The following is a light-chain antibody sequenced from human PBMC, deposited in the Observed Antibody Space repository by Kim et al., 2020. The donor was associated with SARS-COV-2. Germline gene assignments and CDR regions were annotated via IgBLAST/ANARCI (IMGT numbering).Light chain of an antibody. V-gene: IGKV1-5*03. CDR2: KAS. CDR3: QQYNSYSGP. CDR1: QSISSW. J-gene: IGKJ1*01. Sequence: DIQMTQSPSTLSASVGDRVTITCRASQSISSWLAWYQQKPGKVPKLLIYKASSLESGVPSRFSGSGSGTEFTLTISSLQPDDFATYYCQQYNSYSGPFGQGTKVDIK.